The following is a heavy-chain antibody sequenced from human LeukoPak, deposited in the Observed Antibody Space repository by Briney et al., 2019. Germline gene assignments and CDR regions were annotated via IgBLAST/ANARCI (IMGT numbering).Heavy chain of an antibody. Sequence: GGSLRLSCAASGVTFSSYGMLWVRQAPGKGLEWVAVISYDGSNKYYADSVKGRFTISRDNSRNTLFLQMNSLRAEDTAVYYCVRTSFSRSSDYWGQGTLVTVSS. CDR2: ISYDGSNK. V-gene: IGHV3-30*03. D-gene: IGHD6-6*01. CDR3: VRTSFSRSSDY. CDR1: GVTFSSYG. J-gene: IGHJ4*02.